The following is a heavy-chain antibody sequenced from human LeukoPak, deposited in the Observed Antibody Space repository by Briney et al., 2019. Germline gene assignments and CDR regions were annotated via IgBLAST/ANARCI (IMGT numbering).Heavy chain of an antibody. CDR3: ARVLGAFDI. Sequence: PSETLSLTCTVSGGSISRSSYYWGWIRQPPGKGLEWIGSIYYTGSTYYNPSLKSRVTISVDSSKSQFSLRLSSVTAADTAVYYCARVLGAFDIWGQGTMATVSS. V-gene: IGHV4-39*01. CDR2: IYYTGST. J-gene: IGHJ3*02. CDR1: GGSISRSSYY.